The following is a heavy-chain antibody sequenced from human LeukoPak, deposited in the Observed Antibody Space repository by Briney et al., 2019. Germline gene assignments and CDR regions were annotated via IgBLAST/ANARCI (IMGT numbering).Heavy chain of an antibody. CDR3: ARAPLWFGEHDYNWFDP. CDR2: ISAYNGNT. Sequence: ASVKVSCKASGYTFTSYGISWVRQAPGQGLEWVGWISAYNGNTNYAQKLQGRVTMTTDTSTSTAYMELRSLRSDDTAVYYCARAPLWFGEHDYNWFDPWGQGTLVTVSS. CDR1: GYTFTSYG. V-gene: IGHV1-18*01. D-gene: IGHD3-10*01. J-gene: IGHJ5*02.